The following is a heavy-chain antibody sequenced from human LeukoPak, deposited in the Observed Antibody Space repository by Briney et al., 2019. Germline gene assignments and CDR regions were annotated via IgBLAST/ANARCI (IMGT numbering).Heavy chain of an antibody. D-gene: IGHD3-10*01. CDR3: ARDRYYGSGSYDY. J-gene: IGHJ4*02. CDR2: ISSSGSTI. V-gene: IGHV3-48*03. Sequence: GGSLRLSCAASGFTFSSYEMNWVRQAPGKGLEWVSYISSSGSTIYYADSVKGRFTISRANAKNSLYLQVNSLRAEDTGVYYCARDRYYGSGSYDYWGQGTLVTVSS. CDR1: GFTFSSYE.